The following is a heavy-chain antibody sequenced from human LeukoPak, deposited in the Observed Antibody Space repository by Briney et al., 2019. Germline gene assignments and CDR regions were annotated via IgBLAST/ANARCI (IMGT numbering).Heavy chain of an antibody. V-gene: IGHV3-73*01. D-gene: IGHD3-9*01. CDR2: IRTQANNDAT. CDR3: AGDYNSLTGLNY. CDR1: GFTFSDSA. Sequence: GGSLTLSCAASGFTFSDSAMHWVRQASGKGLEWLGRIRTQANNDATAYGASVKGRFIISRDDSRNTAYLQMNSLKTEDTAVYYCAGDYNSLTGLNYWGQGTLVTVSS. J-gene: IGHJ4*02.